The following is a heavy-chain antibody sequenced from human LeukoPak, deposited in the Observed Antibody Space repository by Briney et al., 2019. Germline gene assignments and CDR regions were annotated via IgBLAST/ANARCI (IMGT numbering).Heavy chain of an antibody. CDR3: ARQMAKKWDLPGSFDS. Sequence: SETLSLTCSVSGGSMSSDYWSWIRQSPGKGLEWNGRKFGNGGTNYSPAVQRRATMSVDTSTRRLSLRLNSVTAADTAVYYCARQMAKKWDLPGSFDSWGQGILVTVSS. CDR1: GGSMSSDY. J-gene: IGHJ4*02. V-gene: IGHV4-59*08. D-gene: IGHD1-26*01. CDR2: KFGNGGT.